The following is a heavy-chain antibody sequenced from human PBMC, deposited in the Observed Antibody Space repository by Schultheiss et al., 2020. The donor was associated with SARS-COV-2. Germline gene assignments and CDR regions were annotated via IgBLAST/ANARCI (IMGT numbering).Heavy chain of an antibody. CDR2: IYYSGST. CDR1: GGSISSSSYY. D-gene: IGHD2-2*01. J-gene: IGHJ3*02. Sequence: SETLSLTCTVSGGSISSSSYYWGWIRQPPGKGLEWIGSIYYSGSTYYNPSLKSRVTISVDTSKNQFSLKLSSVTAADTAVYYCARESAPHCSSTSCYFTNDAFDIWGQGTMVTVSS. V-gene: IGHV4-39*07. CDR3: ARESAPHCSSTSCYFTNDAFDI.